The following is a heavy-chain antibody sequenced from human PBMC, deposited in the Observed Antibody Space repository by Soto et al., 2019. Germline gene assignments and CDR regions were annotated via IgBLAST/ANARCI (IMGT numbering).Heavy chain of an antibody. J-gene: IGHJ4*02. D-gene: IGHD2-8*02. V-gene: IGHV3-23*01. CDR3: GKVPALLTHSYFDY. CDR2: ISGSGGST. Sequence: EVQLLESGGGLVQPGGSLRLSCAASGFTFSSYAMSWVRQAPGKGLEWVSAISGSGGSTYYADSVKGRFTISRDNSKNTLYLQMNSLRPEDTAVYYCGKVPALLTHSYFDYWGQGPLVTVSS. CDR1: GFTFSSYA.